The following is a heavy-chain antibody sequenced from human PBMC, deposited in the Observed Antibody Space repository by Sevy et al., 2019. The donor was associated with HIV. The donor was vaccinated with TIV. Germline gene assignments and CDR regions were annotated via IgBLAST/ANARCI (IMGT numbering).Heavy chain of an antibody. J-gene: IGHJ4*02. CDR3: ARERDRKGLDS. V-gene: IGHV3-48*01. D-gene: IGHD3-22*01. Sequence: GGSLRLSCAASGFTFSSYSMNWVRQAPGKGLEWVSYISSSSSTIYYAESVKGRFTISRDTSKSMLYLRMNSLRAEDTAVYFCARERDRKGLDSWGQGTLVTVSS. CDR2: ISSSSSTI. CDR1: GFTFSSYS.